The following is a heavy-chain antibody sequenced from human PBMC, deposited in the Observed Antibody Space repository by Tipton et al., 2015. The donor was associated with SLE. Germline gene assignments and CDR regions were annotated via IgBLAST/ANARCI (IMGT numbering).Heavy chain of an antibody. Sequence: SLRLSCAASGFTFSTYWMSWVRQAPGKGPEWVGNIKEDGSERYYVDSVRGRFTIPRDNAKNSLYLQMNSLRAEDTAVYYCARDYRSRTADYWGLGTLVTVSS. V-gene: IGHV3-7*01. CDR2: IKEDGSER. D-gene: IGHD1-14*01. J-gene: IGHJ4*02. CDR3: ARDYRSRTADY. CDR1: GFTFSTYW.